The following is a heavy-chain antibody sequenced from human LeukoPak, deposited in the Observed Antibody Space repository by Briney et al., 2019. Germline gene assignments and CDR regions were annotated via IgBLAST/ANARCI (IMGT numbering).Heavy chain of an antibody. CDR3: ARGGPPDY. D-gene: IGHD3-16*01. V-gene: IGHV3-30*04. Sequence: GGSLRLSCAASRFTFSNYAMLWARQAPGKGLEWVAVTSYDGSNEYYADSVKGRFTVSRVNSKNTLYLQMSSLRAEDSALYYCARGGPPDYWGQGTLVTVSS. J-gene: IGHJ4*02. CDR2: TSYDGSNE. CDR1: RFTFSNYA.